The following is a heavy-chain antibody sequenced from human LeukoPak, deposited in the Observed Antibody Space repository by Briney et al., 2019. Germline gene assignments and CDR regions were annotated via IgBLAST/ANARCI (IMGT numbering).Heavy chain of an antibody. CDR1: GGTFSSYA. J-gene: IGHJ3*02. D-gene: IGHD3-22*01. V-gene: IGHV1-69*05. CDR3: AVYDSSGYYPGWYSFDI. Sequence: SVKVSCKASGGTFSSYAISWVRQAPGQGLEWMGRIIPIFGTANYAQKFQGRVTITTDESTSTAYMELSSLRSEVTAVYYCAVYDSSGYYPGWYSFDIWGQGTMVTVSS. CDR2: IIPIFGTA.